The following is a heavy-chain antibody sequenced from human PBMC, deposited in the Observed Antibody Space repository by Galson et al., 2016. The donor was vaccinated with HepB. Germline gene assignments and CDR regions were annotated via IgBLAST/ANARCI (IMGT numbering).Heavy chain of an antibody. Sequence: QSGAAVKKPGESLKISCKGSGYSFTTYWIGWVRQMPGKGLEWMGIIYPGDSDTRYSPSFQGQVIISADKSISTAYLQWTSLKASDTAMYYCARLNSSSRHYYYFMDVWGKGTTVTVSS. D-gene: IGHD6-13*01. CDR1: GYSFTTYW. CDR2: IYPGDSDT. V-gene: IGHV5-51*01. J-gene: IGHJ6*03. CDR3: ARLNSSSRHYYYFMDV.